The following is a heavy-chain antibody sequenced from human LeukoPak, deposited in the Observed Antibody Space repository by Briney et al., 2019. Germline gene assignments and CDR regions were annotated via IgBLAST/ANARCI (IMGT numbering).Heavy chain of an antibody. CDR2: ISSSTGTV. J-gene: IGHJ4*02. CDR3: ARDPTALQNWDDFTLDD. CDR1: GFTFSNYE. D-gene: IGHD1-1*01. V-gene: IGHV3-48*03. Sequence: GLLRLSCEASGFTFSNYEMNWVRQAPGKEPEGVAWISSSTGTVYYAASVKGRFTISRDNAKSSLYLQMNSLRAEDTGVYYCARDPTALQNWDDFTLDDWGQGALVTVSS.